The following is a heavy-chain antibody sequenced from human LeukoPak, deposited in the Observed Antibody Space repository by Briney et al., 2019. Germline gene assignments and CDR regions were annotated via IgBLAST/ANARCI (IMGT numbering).Heavy chain of an antibody. V-gene: IGHV4-34*01. CDR1: GFTLSNAW. Sequence: GSLRLSCAVSGFTLSNAWMSWIRQPPGKGLEWIGEINHSGSTNYNPSLKSRVTISVDTSKNQFSLKLSSVTAADTAVYYCARGFRGQKYGMDVWGQGTTVTVSS. J-gene: IGHJ6*02. CDR3: ARGFRGQKYGMDV. D-gene: IGHD5-24*01. CDR2: INHSGST.